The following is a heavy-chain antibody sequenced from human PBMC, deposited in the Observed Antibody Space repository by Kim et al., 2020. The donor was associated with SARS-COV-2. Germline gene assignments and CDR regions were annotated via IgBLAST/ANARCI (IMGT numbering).Heavy chain of an antibody. Sequence: GGFLRLSCAASGFTFSSYSMNWVRQAPGKGLEWVSYISSSSSTIYYADSVKGRFTISRDNAKNSLYLQMNSLRDEDTAVYYCARGWGCSGGTCYHDYWGQGTLVTVSS. CDR1: GFTFSSYS. J-gene: IGHJ4*02. CDR3: ARGWGCSGGTCYHDY. V-gene: IGHV3-48*02. CDR2: ISSSSSTI. D-gene: IGHD2-15*01.